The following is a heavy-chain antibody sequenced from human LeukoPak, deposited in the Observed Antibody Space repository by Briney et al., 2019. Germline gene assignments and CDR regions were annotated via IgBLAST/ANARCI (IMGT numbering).Heavy chain of an antibody. V-gene: IGHV3-23*01. CDR3: ASGTYYDLLTGYPQERYFQH. J-gene: IGHJ1*01. CDR2: ISGSGVST. D-gene: IGHD3-9*01. CDR1: GFTFSSYV. Sequence: GGSLRLSCAASGFTFSSYVMSWVRQAPGRGLEWVSTISGSGVSTYYADSVKGRFTISRDNSKSTLCLQMNSLRAEDTAVYYCASGTYYDLLTGYPQERYFQHWGQGTLVTVSS.